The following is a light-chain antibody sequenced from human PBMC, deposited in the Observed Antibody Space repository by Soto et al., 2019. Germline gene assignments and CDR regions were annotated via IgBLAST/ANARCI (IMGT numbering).Light chain of an antibody. CDR3: SSYTATHTYV. CDR2: EVS. CDR1: SSDVGGYNY. Sequence: QSALTQPASVSGSPGQSITISCTGNSSDVGGYNYVSWYQQHSGKAPKLIIYEVSKRPSGVSNRFSGSKSGNTASLTISGLQAEDEADYYCSSYTATHTYVFGTGTKLTVL. V-gene: IGLV2-14*01. J-gene: IGLJ1*01.